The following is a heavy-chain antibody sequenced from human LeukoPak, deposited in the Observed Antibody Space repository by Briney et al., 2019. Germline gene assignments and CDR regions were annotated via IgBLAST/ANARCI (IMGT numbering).Heavy chain of an antibody. CDR1: GGSISSSSYY. Sequence: SETLSLTCTVSGGSISSSSYYWGWIRQPPGKGLEWIGSIYYSGSTYYNPSLKSRVTISVDTSKHQFPLKRSSVTAVDTAVYYCASRRLGMGWFDPWGQGTLVTVSS. V-gene: IGHV4-39*01. CDR2: IYYSGST. D-gene: IGHD1-14*01. J-gene: IGHJ5*02. CDR3: ASRRLGMGWFDP.